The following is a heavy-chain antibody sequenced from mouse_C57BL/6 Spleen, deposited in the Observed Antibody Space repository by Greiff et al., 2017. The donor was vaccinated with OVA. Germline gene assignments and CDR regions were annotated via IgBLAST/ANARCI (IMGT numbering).Heavy chain of an antibody. CDR3: ARRRGWGDFDY. V-gene: IGHV1-76*01. CDR2: IYPGSGNT. D-gene: IGHD2-3*01. CDR1: GYTFTDYY. Sequence: QVQLQQSGAELVRPGASVKLSCKASGYTFTDYYINWVKQRPGQGLEWIARIYPGSGNTYYNEKFKGKATLTAEKTYSTAYMQLSSLNSEDSAIYICARRRGWGDFDYWGQGTTLTVSS. J-gene: IGHJ2*01.